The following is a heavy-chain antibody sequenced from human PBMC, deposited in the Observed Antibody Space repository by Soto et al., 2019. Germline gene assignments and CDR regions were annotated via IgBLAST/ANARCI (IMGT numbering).Heavy chain of an antibody. CDR1: GGHFDRFA. CDR2: IIPFLSAT. Sequence: QVQLVQSGAEVKKPGSSVKVSCRASGGHFDRFALSWLRQAHGQGLEWMGGIIPFLSATTYAQKFQGRVTITADESASTLYLEVRSLTSDDTAVYYCARGEDDYGDFGSMDVWGQGKSVTVSS. CDR3: ARGEDDYGDFGSMDV. D-gene: IGHD4-17*01. J-gene: IGHJ6*02. V-gene: IGHV1-69*01.